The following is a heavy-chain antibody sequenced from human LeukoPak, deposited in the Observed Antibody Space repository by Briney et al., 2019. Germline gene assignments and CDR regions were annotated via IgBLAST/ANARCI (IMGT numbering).Heavy chain of an antibody. V-gene: IGHV3-48*01. CDR2: ISSSSSTI. CDR3: AREEFLEWLLWNY. CDR1: GFTFSSYS. J-gene: IGHJ4*02. D-gene: IGHD3-3*01. Sequence: GGSLRLSCAASGFTFSSYSMNWVRQAPGKGLEWVSYISSSSSTIYYADSVKGRFTISRDNAKNSLYLQMNSLRAEDTAVYYCAREEFLEWLLWNYWGQGTLVTVSS.